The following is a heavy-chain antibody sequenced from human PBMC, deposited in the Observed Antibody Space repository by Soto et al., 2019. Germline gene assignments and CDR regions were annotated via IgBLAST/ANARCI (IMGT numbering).Heavy chain of an antibody. CDR3: AKILFAPYYYDSSGYYPDY. D-gene: IGHD3-22*01. CDR2: ISGRGGST. V-gene: IGHV3-23*01. J-gene: IGHJ4*02. Sequence: EVQLLESGGGLVQPGGSLRLSCAASGFTFSSYAMSWVRQAPGKGLEWVSAISGRGGSTYYADSVKGRFTISRDNSKNTRYLQMNSLRAEDTAVYYCAKILFAPYYYDSSGYYPDYWGQGTLVTVSS. CDR1: GFTFSSYA.